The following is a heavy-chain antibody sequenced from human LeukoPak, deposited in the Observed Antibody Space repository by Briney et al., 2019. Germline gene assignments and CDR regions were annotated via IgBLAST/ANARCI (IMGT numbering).Heavy chain of an antibody. CDR3: AREGYGGNSLDY. CDR2: ISSSGSTI. D-gene: IGHD4-23*01. J-gene: IGHJ4*02. CDR1: GFTFSSYN. Sequence: GGSLRLSCAASGFTFSSYNMNWVRQAPGKGLEWVSYISSSGSTIYYADSVKGRFTISRDNAKNSLYLQMNSLRAEDTAVYYCAREGYGGNSLDYWGQGTLVTV. V-gene: IGHV3-48*04.